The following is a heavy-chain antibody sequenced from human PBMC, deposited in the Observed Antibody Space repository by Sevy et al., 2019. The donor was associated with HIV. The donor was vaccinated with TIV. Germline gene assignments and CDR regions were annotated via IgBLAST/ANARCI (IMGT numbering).Heavy chain of an antibody. Sequence: SETLSLTCSVSGGSGGSISDYYWSWIRQPPGKGLEWIGYINYSRSTKFNPSLKSRVTISVDTSKNQFSLKLTSVTAADTAVYYCARGGTSLFAPWGQGTLVTVPS. J-gene: IGHJ5*02. CDR3: ARGGTSLFAP. CDR1: GGSGGSISDYY. V-gene: IGHV4-59*01. D-gene: IGHD2-15*01. CDR2: INYSRST.